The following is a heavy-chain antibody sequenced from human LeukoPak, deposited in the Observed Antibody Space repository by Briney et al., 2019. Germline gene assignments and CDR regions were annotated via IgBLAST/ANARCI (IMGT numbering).Heavy chain of an antibody. CDR1: GFTVSSNY. CDR3: ARAPDDYGGFSDY. CDR2: IYSGGST. V-gene: IGHV3-53*01. Sequence: GGSLRLSCSASGFTVSSNYMSWVRQAPGKGLEWVSVIYSGGSTYNADSVKGRFTISRDNSKNTLYLQMNSLRAEDTAVYYCARAPDDYGGFSDYWGQGTLVTVSS. J-gene: IGHJ4*02. D-gene: IGHD4-23*01.